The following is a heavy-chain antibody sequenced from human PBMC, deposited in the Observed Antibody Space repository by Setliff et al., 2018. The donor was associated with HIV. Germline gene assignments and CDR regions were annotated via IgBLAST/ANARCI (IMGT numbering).Heavy chain of an antibody. CDR3: ARHRHTAAGTLDAFDI. D-gene: IGHD6-13*01. J-gene: IGHJ3*02. CDR1: GYSFTSNW. Sequence: GESLKSSCTGSGYSFTSNWIGWVRQMPGKGPEWMGIIHPVDSDTRYSPSFQGQVTISADKSISTAYLQWSTLKASDTAIYYCARHRHTAAGTLDAFDIWGQGTVVTVSS. CDR2: IHPVDSDT. V-gene: IGHV5-51*01.